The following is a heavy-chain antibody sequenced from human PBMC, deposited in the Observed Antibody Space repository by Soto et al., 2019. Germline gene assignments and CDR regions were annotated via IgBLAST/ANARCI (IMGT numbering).Heavy chain of an antibody. CDR3: AKDSNKYSSSLRGRYFDY. CDR2: ITGGGSNT. D-gene: IGHD4-4*01. CDR1: GFPFSSYV. Sequence: PRGSLRLSCAASGFPFSSYVIICGGQSPGKWLEWVSGITGGGSNTFYADSVKGRFTISRDNSKNTLFLQMNSLGAEDTAVYYCAKDSNKYSSSLRGRYFDYWGQGIGVTVSS. J-gene: IGHJ4*02. V-gene: IGHV3-23*01.